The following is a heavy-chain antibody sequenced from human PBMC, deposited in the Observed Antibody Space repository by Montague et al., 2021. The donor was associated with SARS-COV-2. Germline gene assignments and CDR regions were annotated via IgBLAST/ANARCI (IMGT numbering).Heavy chain of an antibody. D-gene: IGHD5-18*01. V-gene: IGHV4-59*01. CDR1: GGSISSYY. J-gene: IGHJ6*02. Sequence: SETLSLTCTVSGGSISSYYWSWIRQPPGKGLEWIGYIYYSGSTNYNPSLKSRVTISVDTSKNQFSPTLSSVTAADTAVYYCAGISQYSYGIYYYGMDVWGQGTTVTVSS. CDR2: IYYSGST. CDR3: AGISQYSYGIYYYGMDV.